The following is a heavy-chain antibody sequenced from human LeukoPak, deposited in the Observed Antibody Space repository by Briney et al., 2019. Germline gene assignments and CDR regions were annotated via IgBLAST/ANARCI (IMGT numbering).Heavy chain of an antibody. CDR3: ARASAQRNCSGGSCYL. Sequence: SETLSLTCTVSGGSISSSSYYWSWIRQPPGKGLEWIGEINHSGSTNYNPSLKSRVTISVDTSKNQFSLKLSSVTAADTAVYYCARASAQRNCSGGSCYLWGQGTLVTVSS. D-gene: IGHD2-15*01. V-gene: IGHV4-39*07. J-gene: IGHJ5*02. CDR2: INHSGST. CDR1: GGSISSSSYY.